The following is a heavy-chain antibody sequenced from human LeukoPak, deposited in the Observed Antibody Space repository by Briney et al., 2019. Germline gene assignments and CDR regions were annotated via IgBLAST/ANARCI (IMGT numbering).Heavy chain of an antibody. J-gene: IGHJ4*02. V-gene: IGHV3-30*02. CDR2: IQYDGSNK. D-gene: IGHD3-22*01. CDR1: GFTFSSYG. CDR3: AKDGDHDSSGYPPALDY. Sequence: PGGSLRLSCAASGFTFSSYGMHWVRQAPGKGLEWVAFIQYDGSNKYYADSVKGRFTISRDNSKNTLYLQMNSLRAEDTAVYYCAKDGDHDSSGYPPALDYWGQGTLVTVSS.